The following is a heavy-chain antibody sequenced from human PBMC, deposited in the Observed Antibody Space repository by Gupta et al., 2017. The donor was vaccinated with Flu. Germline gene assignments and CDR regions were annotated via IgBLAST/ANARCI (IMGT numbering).Heavy chain of an antibody. D-gene: IGHD3-10*01. CDR2: ISNTGGNT. V-gene: IGHV3-23*01. CDR3: ATNQRMYITSSGYYY. Sequence: AAGNGLEWVSTISNTGGNTYYAHSVKGRFTISKDDSKNTLYLQMNSLRAEDTAVYYLATNQRMYITSSGYYYWGQGTLVTGSS. J-gene: IGHJ4*02.